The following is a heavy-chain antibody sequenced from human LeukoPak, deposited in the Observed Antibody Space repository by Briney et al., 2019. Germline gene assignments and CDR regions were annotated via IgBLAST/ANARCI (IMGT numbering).Heavy chain of an antibody. Sequence: PSETLSLTCTVSGGSISSYYWSWIRQPPGKGLEWIGYIYYSGSTNYNPSLKSRVTMSVDTSKNQFSLKLSSVTAADTAVYYCARGGGVVAAIANLFDYWGQGTLVTVSS. J-gene: IGHJ4*02. CDR3: ARGGGVVAAIANLFDY. CDR1: GGSISSYY. CDR2: IYYSGST. V-gene: IGHV4-59*01. D-gene: IGHD2-15*01.